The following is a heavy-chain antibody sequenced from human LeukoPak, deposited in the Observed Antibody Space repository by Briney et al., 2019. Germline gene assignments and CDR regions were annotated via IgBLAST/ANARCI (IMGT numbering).Heavy chain of an antibody. V-gene: IGHV1-18*01. D-gene: IGHD1-26*01. CDR2: ISAYNGNT. Sequence: ASVKVSCKSSGYTFTSYGISWVRQAPGQGLEWMGWISAYNGNTNYAQKLQGRVTMTTDTSTSTAYMELRSLRSDDTAVYYCARESGDYPIRVFDYWGQGTLVTVSS. CDR3: ARESGDYPIRVFDY. J-gene: IGHJ4*02. CDR1: GYTFTSYG.